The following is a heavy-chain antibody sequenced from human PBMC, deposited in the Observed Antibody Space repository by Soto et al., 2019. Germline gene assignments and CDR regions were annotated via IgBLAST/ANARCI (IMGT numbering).Heavy chain of an antibody. CDR3: ARGKGEPRGEPDDVDI. V-gene: IGHV1-69*01. Sequence: QVQLVQSGAEVKKPGSSVKVSCQASGGTFSSYAISWVRQSPGQGLEWMGGIIPIFGTANYAQKFQGRVTFTADESTSTAQMELRSMSSEDTAVYYCARGKGEPRGEPDDVDIWGPGNMVTVSS. CDR1: GGTFSSYA. CDR2: IIPIFGTA. D-gene: IGHD3-16*01. J-gene: IGHJ3*02.